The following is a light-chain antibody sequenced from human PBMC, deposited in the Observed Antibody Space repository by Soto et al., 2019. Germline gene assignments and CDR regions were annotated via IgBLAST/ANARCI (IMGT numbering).Light chain of an antibody. CDR3: QQYGSSPLT. V-gene: IGKV3-20*01. Sequence: EIVLTQSPGTLSLSPGERATLSCRASQSVSSSYLAWYQQKPGQAPRLLIYGASSRATGIPDRFSGSGSGTDFTLTISRVEPEDFAVYYGQQYGSSPLTFGGGTKVEIK. CDR1: QSVSSSY. CDR2: GAS. J-gene: IGKJ4*01.